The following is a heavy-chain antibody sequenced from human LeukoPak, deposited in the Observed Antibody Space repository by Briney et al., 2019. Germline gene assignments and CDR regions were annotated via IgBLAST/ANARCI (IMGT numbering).Heavy chain of an antibody. V-gene: IGHV4-61*05. CDR3: ARGYGDFRVEGRYFHS. Sequence: SETLSLTCTVSGDSSSNSIYYWGWIRQPPGKGLEWIGYIYYSGSTNYNPSLKSRVTISVDTSKNQFSLKLSSVTAADTAVYYCARGYGDFRVEGRYFHSWGQGTLVTVSS. CDR2: IYYSGST. D-gene: IGHD4-17*01. J-gene: IGHJ4*02. CDR1: GDSSSNSIYY.